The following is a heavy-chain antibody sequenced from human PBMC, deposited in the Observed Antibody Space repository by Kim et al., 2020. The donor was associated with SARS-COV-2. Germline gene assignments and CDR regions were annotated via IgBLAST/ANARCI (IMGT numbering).Heavy chain of an antibody. Sequence: GGSLRLSCAASGFNFSGSAMHWVRQSSGKGLEWLGRIRGKTYTYATAYSASVKGRFSISRDDSSNTTYLQMNSLKTEDTALYYCSSLGYWGQGARVTVSS. CDR3: SSLGY. J-gene: IGHJ4*02. V-gene: IGHV3-73*01. CDR1: GFNFSGSA. CDR2: IRGKTYTYAT. D-gene: IGHD2-15*01.